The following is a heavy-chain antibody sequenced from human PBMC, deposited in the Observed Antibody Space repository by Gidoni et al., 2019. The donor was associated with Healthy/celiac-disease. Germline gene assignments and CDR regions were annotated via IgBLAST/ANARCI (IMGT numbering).Heavy chain of an antibody. J-gene: IGHJ6*02. Sequence: QVQLQQWGAGLLKPSETLSLTCAVYGGSFSGYYWSWIRQPPGKGLEWIGEINHSGSTNYNPSLKSRVTISVDTSKNQFSLKLSSVTAADTAVYYCARGDFRGIAARPRRYGMDVWGQGTTVTVSS. D-gene: IGHD6-6*01. CDR1: GGSFSGYY. V-gene: IGHV4-34*01. CDR3: ARGDFRGIAARPRRYGMDV. CDR2: INHSGST.